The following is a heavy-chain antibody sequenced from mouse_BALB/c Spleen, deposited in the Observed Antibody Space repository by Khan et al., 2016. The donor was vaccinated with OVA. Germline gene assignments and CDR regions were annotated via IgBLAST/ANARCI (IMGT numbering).Heavy chain of an antibody. J-gene: IGHJ2*01. CDR2: TDPANGNT. CDR1: GYNIKDIY. Sequence: VRLQQSGAELVKPAASLKLSCTASGYNIKDIYIHWVKQRPEKGLERIRRTDPANGNTKYDPKFQGKATITADTSSNTAYLQLSSLTSEDTAVYYCRISTINAWGQGTTLIVSS. V-gene: IGHV14-3*02. CDR3: RISTINA.